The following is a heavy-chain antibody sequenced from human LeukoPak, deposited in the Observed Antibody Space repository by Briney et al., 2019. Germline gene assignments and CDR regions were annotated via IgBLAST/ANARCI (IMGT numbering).Heavy chain of an antibody. CDR1: GGSISSYY. D-gene: IGHD3-10*01. CDR2: IYYSGST. Sequence: PSETLSLTCTASGGSISSYYWSWIRQPPGKGLEWIGYIYYSGSTNYNPSLKSRVTISVDASKNQFSLKLSSVTAADTAVYYCARLWFGELSYFDYWGQGTLVTVSS. V-gene: IGHV4-59*08. CDR3: ARLWFGELSYFDY. J-gene: IGHJ4*02.